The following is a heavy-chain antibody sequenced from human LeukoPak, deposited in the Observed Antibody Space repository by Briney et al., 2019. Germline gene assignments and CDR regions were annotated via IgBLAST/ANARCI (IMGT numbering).Heavy chain of an antibody. V-gene: IGHV4-4*07. J-gene: IGHJ4*02. D-gene: IGHD2-2*01. CDR1: GGAISSYH. CDR2: IYPSGST. CDR3: ARGTRHVDFDY. Sequence: SETLSLTCTVSGGAISSYHWSWIRQPAGKGLEWIGRIYPSGSTNYNPSLKSRVTMSVDTSKNQFSLKLSSVTAADTAVYYCARGTRHVDFDYWGQGTLVTVSS.